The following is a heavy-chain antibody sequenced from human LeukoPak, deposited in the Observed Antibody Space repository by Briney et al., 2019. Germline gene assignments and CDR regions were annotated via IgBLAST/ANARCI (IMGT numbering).Heavy chain of an antibody. CDR1: GFTFSSYA. D-gene: IGHD1-26*01. J-gene: IGHJ4*02. V-gene: IGHV3-23*01. Sequence: QPGGSLELSCAASGFTFSSYAMSWVRQAPGKGLEWVSAISGSGGSTYYADSVKGRFAISRDNSKNSLYLQMNSLRAEDTAVYYCAKHSGSYYTAFDYWGQGTLVTVSS. CDR2: ISGSGGST. CDR3: AKHSGSYYTAFDY.